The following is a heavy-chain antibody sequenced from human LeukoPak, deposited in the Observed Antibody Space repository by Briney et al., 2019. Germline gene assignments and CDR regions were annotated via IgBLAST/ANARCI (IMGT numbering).Heavy chain of an antibody. J-gene: IGHJ4*02. Sequence: GGSLRLSCAASGFTFRSYGMHWVRQAPGKGLEWVAFIRYDGTNKYQADSVKGRFTISRDNSKNTLYLQMNSLRAEDTAVYYCAKDRDYSNFVHYFFDYWGQGTLVTVSS. CDR3: AKDRDYSNFVHYFFDY. CDR2: IRYDGTNK. V-gene: IGHV3-30*02. D-gene: IGHD4-11*01. CDR1: GFTFRSYG.